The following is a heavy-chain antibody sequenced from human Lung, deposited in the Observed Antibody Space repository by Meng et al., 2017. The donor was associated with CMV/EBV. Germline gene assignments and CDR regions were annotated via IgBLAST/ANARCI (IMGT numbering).Heavy chain of an antibody. Sequence: SCAASGFTFSSYEMNWVRQAPGKGLEWVSYISSSGSTIYYADSVKGRFTISRDNAKNSLYLQMNSLRAEDTAVYYCAREVLVPAAIRYYYYGMDVWXKGTTVTVSS. D-gene: IGHD2-2*01. CDR1: GFTFSSYE. J-gene: IGHJ6*04. V-gene: IGHV3-48*03. CDR2: ISSSGSTI. CDR3: AREVLVPAAIRYYYYGMDV.